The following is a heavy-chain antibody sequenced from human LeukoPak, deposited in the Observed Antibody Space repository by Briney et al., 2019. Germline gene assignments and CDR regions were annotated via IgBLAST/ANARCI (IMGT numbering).Heavy chain of an antibody. J-gene: IGHJ4*02. CDR3: ARGTTYYYDSSGYDY. CDR2: INPNSGNT. V-gene: IGHV1-8*03. CDR1: GYTFTGYY. D-gene: IGHD3-22*01. Sequence: ASVKVSCKASGYTFTGYYMHWVRQAPGQGLEWMGWINPNSGNTGYAQKFQGRVTITRNTSISTAYMELSSLRSEDTAVYYCARGTTYYYDSSGYDYWGQGTLVTVSS.